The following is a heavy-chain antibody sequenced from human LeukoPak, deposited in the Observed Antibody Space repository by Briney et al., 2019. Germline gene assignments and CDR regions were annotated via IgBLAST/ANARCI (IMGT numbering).Heavy chain of an antibody. CDR3: AREAQQLVPDAFDI. CDR1: GGSISSSSYY. V-gene: IGHV4-39*02. CDR2: IYYSGST. J-gene: IGHJ3*02. Sequence: PSETLSLTCTVSGGSISSSSYYWGWIRQPPGKGLEWIGSIYYSGSTYYNPSLKSRVTISVDTSKNQFSLKLSSVTAADTAVYYCAREAQQLVPDAFDIWGQGTMVTVSS. D-gene: IGHD6-13*01.